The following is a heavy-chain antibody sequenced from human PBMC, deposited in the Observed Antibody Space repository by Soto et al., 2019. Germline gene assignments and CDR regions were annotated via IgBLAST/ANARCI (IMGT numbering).Heavy chain of an antibody. V-gene: IGHV4-31*03. J-gene: IGHJ4*02. CDR2: IYYSGST. CDR1: GGSISSGSYS. D-gene: IGHD3-16*01. CDR3: AGEGGDGVDY. Sequence: QVQLRESGPGLVRPSQTLSLTCTVSGGSISSGSYSWSWIRQHPGKGLEWIGYIYYSGSTYNNQSLKSRVTLSLDTSKTQFSLNLSSVTAADTAVYYCAGEGGDGVDYWGQGTLVTVSS.